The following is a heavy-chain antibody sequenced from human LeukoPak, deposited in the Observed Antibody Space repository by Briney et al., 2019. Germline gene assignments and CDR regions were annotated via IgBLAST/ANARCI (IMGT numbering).Heavy chain of an antibody. D-gene: IGHD3-3*01. CDR1: GFTFSSYW. CDR2: IKQDGSEK. V-gene: IGHV3-7*01. Sequence: AGSLRLSCVASGFTFSSYWMSWVRQAPGKGLEWVANIKQDGSEKYYVDSVKGRFTISRDNAKNSLYLQMNSLRAEDTAVYYCARGPYDFWSGYYTGPSGDYWGQGTLVTVSS. CDR3: ARGPYDFWSGYYTGPSGDY. J-gene: IGHJ4*02.